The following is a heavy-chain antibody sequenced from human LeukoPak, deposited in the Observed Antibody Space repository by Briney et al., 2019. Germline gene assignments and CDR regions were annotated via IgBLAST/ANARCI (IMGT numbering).Heavy chain of an antibody. CDR2: ISWNSGSI. V-gene: IGHV3-9*01. CDR3: ASWYHIDY. CDR1: GFTFSSYW. J-gene: IGHJ4*02. D-gene: IGHD2-2*01. Sequence: GGSLRLSCAASGFTFSSYWMHWVRQAPGKGLEWVSGISWNSGSIGYADSVKGRFTISRDNAKNSLYLQMNSLRAEDTAMYYCASWYHIDYWGQGTLVTVSS.